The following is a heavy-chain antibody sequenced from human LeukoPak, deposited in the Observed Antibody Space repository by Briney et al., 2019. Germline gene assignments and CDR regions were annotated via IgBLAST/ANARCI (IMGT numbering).Heavy chain of an antibody. V-gene: IGHV3-30*03. D-gene: IGHD3-9*01. Sequence: GGSLRLSCAASGFTFTSYVMHWVRQAPGKGLEWVALITYDGYYKYYSDSVKGRFTISSDTSKNTLYLQMNSLRAEDTAVYYCARSGYYNPNYFNSWGQGTLVTVSS. CDR1: GFTFTSYV. CDR2: ITYDGYYK. CDR3: ARSGYYNPNYFNS. J-gene: IGHJ4*02.